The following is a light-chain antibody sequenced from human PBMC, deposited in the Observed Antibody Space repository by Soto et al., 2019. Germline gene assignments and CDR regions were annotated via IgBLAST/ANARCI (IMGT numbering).Light chain of an antibody. CDR3: SSNTSSNTHV. V-gene: IGLV2-14*03. CDR1: SVDVGGFEY. Sequence: QSALTQPASVSGSPGQSIAISCTGTSVDVGGFEYVSWYQQHPGKVPKLMIYDVNNRPSGVSNRFSGSKSGNTASLTISGLQAEDEADYFCSSNTSSNTHVFGTGAKVTAL. J-gene: IGLJ1*01. CDR2: DVN.